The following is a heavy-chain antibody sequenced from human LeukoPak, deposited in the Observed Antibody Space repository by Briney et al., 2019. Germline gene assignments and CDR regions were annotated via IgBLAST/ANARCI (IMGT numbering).Heavy chain of an antibody. V-gene: IGHV4-39*01. Sequence: SETLSLTCAVYGGSFSGYYWGWIRQPPGKGLEWIGSIYYSGSTYYNPSLKSRVTISVDTSKNQFSLKLSSVTAADTAVYYCARHSRYYYGSGSLNWFDPWGQGTLVTVSS. J-gene: IGHJ5*02. CDR2: IYYSGST. D-gene: IGHD3-10*01. CDR1: GGSFSGYY. CDR3: ARHSRYYYGSGSLNWFDP.